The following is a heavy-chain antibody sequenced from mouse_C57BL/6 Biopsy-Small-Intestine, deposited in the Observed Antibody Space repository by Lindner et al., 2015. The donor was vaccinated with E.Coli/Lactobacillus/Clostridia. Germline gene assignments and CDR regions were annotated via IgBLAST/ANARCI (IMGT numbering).Heavy chain of an antibody. J-gene: IGHJ1*01. Sequence: AQLQESGAELMKPGASVKLSCKATGYTFTTYWIEWVKQRPGHGLEWIGEILPGSASNDNSEKFTGKATFTADTSSNTAYMQLSSLTTEDSAIYYCAIRGDGDYWYFDVWGAGTTVTVSS. V-gene: IGHV1-9*01. D-gene: IGHD2-13*01. CDR3: AIRGDGDYWYFDV. CDR2: ILPGSASN. CDR1: GYTFTTYW.